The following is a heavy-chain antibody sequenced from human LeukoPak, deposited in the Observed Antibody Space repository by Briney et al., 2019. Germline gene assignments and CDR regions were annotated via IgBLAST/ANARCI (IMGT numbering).Heavy chain of an antibody. V-gene: IGHV4-30-4*01. D-gene: IGHD3-22*01. CDR3: ADYYDSSGYYYGEYFQH. CDR2: IYYSGST. CDR1: GGSISSGDYY. Sequence: SETLSLTCTVSGGSISSGDYYWSWIRQPPGKGLEWIGYIYYSGSTYYNPSLKSRVTISVDTSKNQFSLKLSSVTAADTAVYYCADYYDSSGYYYGEYFQHWARAPWSPSPQ. J-gene: IGHJ1*01.